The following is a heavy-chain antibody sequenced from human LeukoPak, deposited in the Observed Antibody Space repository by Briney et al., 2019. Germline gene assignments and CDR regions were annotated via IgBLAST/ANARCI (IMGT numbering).Heavy chain of an antibody. D-gene: IGHD3-10*01. V-gene: IGHV1-69*04. CDR2: IIPILGIA. CDR1: GGTFSSYA. J-gene: IGHJ3*02. CDR3: ARTLWFGELLFYDAFDI. Sequence: SVKVSCNASGGTFSSYAISWVRQAPGQGLEWMGRIIPILGIANYAQKFQGRVTITADKSTSTAYMELSSLRSEDTAVYYCARTLWFGELLFYDAFDIWGQGTMVTVSS.